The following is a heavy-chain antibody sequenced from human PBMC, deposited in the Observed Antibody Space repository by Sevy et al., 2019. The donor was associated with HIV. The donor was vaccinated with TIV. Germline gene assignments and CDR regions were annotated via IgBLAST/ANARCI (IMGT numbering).Heavy chain of an antibody. J-gene: IGHJ6*02. CDR2: IYNTGGT. CDR1: GGSISTFF. V-gene: IGHV4-4*07. D-gene: IGHD4-4*01. Sequence: SETLSLTCTVSGGSISTFFWSWIRQPAGKGLEWIGRIYNTGGTNYNPSLQSRVTMSVDTSKNQFSLKLTSVTVADTAVNYCAREGTTVDRGMDVWGQGTTVTVSS. CDR3: AREGTTVDRGMDV.